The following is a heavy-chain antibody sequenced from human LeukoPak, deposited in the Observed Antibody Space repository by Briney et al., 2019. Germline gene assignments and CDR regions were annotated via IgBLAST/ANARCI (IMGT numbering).Heavy chain of an antibody. CDR2: MYYDGST. J-gene: IGHJ4*02. D-gene: IGHD3-9*01. V-gene: IGHV4-39*01. Sequence: SETLSLTCTVSGGSITSTSYYWGWIRQPPGKGLEWIGSMYYDGSTYSNPSLKSRVTISVDTSKNQFSLNLSSVTASDTAVFYCASTHYDILTPSYYVDFWGQGTLVTVSS. CDR3: ASTHYDILTPSYYVDF. CDR1: GGSITSTSYY.